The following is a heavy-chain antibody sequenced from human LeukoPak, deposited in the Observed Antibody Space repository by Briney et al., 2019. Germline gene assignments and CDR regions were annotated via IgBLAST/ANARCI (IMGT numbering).Heavy chain of an antibody. J-gene: IGHJ4*02. CDR1: GFTFSSYA. V-gene: IGHV3-23*01. Sequence: GGSLRLYCAASGFTFSSYAMSWVRQAPGKGLEWVSAISGSGGSTYYADSVKGRFTISRDNSKNTLYLQMNSLRAEDTAVYYCNIAVAGTPMGYWGQGTLVTVSS. D-gene: IGHD6-19*01. CDR3: NIAVAGTPMGY. CDR2: ISGSGGST.